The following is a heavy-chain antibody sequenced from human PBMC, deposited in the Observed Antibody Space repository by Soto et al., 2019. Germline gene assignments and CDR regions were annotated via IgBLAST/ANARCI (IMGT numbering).Heavy chain of an antibody. D-gene: IGHD2-15*01. V-gene: IGHV1-3*01. CDR3: ARDRSIVVVVAATGFDY. J-gene: IGHJ4*02. CDR2: INAGNGNT. Sequence: GASVKVSCKASGYTFTSYVMHWVRQAPGQRLEWMGWINAGNGNTKYSQKFQGRVTITRDTSASTAYMELSSLRSEDTAVYYCARDRSIVVVVAATGFDYWGQGTLVTVSS. CDR1: GYTFTSYV.